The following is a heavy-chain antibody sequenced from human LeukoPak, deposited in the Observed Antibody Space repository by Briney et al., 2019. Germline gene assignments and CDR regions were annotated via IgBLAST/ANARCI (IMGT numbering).Heavy chain of an antibody. CDR2: ISYDGSNK. CDR3: ARGSGGRTIWVVVPAAQSSNYYYYGMDV. Sequence: GGSLRLSCAASGFTFSSYAMHWVRQAPGEGLEWVAVISYDGSNKYYADSVKGRFTISRDNSKNTLYLQMNSLRAEDTAVYYCARGSGGRTIWVVVPAAQSSNYYYYGMDVWGQGTMVTVSS. D-gene: IGHD2-2*01. J-gene: IGHJ6*02. CDR1: GFTFSSYA. V-gene: IGHV3-30-3*01.